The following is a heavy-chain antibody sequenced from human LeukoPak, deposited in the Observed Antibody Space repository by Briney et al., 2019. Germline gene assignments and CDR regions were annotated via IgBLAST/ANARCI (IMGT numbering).Heavy chain of an antibody. CDR1: GGTFSSYA. V-gene: IGHV1-69*06. Sequence: ASVKVSCKASGGTFSSYAISWVRQAPGQGLEWMGGIIPIFGTANYAQKFQGRVTITADKSTSTAYMELSSLRSEDTAVYYCAQGGILTGYYPDTYYFDYWGQGTLVTASS. CDR3: AQGGILTGYYPDTYYFDY. D-gene: IGHD3-9*01. J-gene: IGHJ4*02. CDR2: IIPIFGTA.